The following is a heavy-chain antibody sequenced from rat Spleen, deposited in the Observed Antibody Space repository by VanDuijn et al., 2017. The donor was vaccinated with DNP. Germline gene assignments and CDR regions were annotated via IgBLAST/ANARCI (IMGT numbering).Heavy chain of an antibody. CDR1: GFTFSSFW. CDR2: ITTSGGGT. V-gene: IGHV5-31*01. D-gene: IGHD1-6*01. Sequence: EVQLVESGGDLVQPGRSLKLSCVASGFTFSSFWMTWFRQVPGKGLEWAASITTSGGGTYYPDSVKGRFTISRDDAKDTLYLQMNSLRSEDTATYYCASGSYYGYKWFAYWGQGTLVTVSS. J-gene: IGHJ3*01. CDR3: ASGSYYGYKWFAY.